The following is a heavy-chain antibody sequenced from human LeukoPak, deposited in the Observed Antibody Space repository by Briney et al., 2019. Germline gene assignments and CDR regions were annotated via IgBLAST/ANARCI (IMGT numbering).Heavy chain of an antibody. CDR1: GGSLSPYY. CDR2: ISYSGST. CDR3: ARHSGGTYYVSLDP. Sequence: SETLSLTCTVSGGSLSPYYWSWIRQSPGKGLEWIGYISYSGSTNSHPSLKSRVTISVDMSKPQFYLELSSVTAADTAVYYCARHSGGTYYVSLDPWGQGTLVTVSS. D-gene: IGHD1-26*01. J-gene: IGHJ5*02. V-gene: IGHV4-59*08.